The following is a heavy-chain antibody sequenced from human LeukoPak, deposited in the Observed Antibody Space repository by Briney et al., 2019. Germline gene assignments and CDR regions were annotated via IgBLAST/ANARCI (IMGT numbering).Heavy chain of an antibody. V-gene: IGHV1-69*13. Sequence: VASVTVSCKASGGTFSSYAIIWVRQAPGQGLGWMGGIIPIFGTANYAQKFQGRVTITADESTSTAYMELSSLRSEDTAVYYCARDLGNYYDSGGYDYWGQGTLVTVSS. D-gene: IGHD3-22*01. J-gene: IGHJ4*02. CDR2: IIPIFGTA. CDR3: ARDLGNYYDSGGYDY. CDR1: GGTFSSYA.